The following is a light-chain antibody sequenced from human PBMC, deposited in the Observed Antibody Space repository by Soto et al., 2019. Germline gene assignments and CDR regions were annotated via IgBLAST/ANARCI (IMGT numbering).Light chain of an antibody. CDR1: QSMTTK. Sequence: EVVMTLSVATLSVTPREGVTLSCRASQSMTTKLAWYQQKPGQAPRLLIYGASSRATGIPDRFSGSGSGTDFTLTISRLEPEDFAVYYCQQYGSSPRALTFGGGTKVDIK. CDR3: QQYGSSPRALT. V-gene: IGKV3-20*01. CDR2: GAS. J-gene: IGKJ4*01.